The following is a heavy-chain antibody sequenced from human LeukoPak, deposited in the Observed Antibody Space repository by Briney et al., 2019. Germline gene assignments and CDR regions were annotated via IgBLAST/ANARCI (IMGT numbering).Heavy chain of an antibody. J-gene: IGHJ4*02. CDR1: GFPFSTYA. V-gene: IGHV3-23*01. CDR2: ITGSGGFT. Sequence: GGFLRLSCAASGFPFSTYAMNWVRQAPGKGLGWVSVITGSGGFTQYADSVKGRFTISRDNSKNTVHLQMNSLRVEDTALYYCVRSLDYWGQGTLVTVSS. CDR3: VRSLDY.